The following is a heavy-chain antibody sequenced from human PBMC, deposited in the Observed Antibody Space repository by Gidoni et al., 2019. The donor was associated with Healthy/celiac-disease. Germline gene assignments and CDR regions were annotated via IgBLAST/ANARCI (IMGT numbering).Heavy chain of an antibody. Sequence: QVQLQESGPGLVKLSETLSLTCTVSGGSISSYYWSWIRQPAGKGLEWIGRIYTSGSTNYNPSLKSRVTMSVDTSKNQFSLKLSSVTAADTAVYYCARGGMIAAAGSYNWFDPWGQGTLVTVSS. CDR1: GGSISSYY. D-gene: IGHD6-13*01. CDR2: IYTSGST. V-gene: IGHV4-4*07. CDR3: ARGGMIAAAGSYNWFDP. J-gene: IGHJ5*02.